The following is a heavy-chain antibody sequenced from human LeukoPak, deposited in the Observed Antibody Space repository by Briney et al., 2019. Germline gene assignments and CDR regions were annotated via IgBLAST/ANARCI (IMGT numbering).Heavy chain of an antibody. J-gene: IGHJ4*02. V-gene: IGHV1-2*02. Sequence: ASVKVSCKASGYTFSAYYMHWVRQAPGQGLEWMGWINPNSGATKCAQKFQGRVTMTRDTSISTAYMELSSLRSDDTAVYYCARGEWDLLFDYWGQGTLVTVSS. CDR3: ARGEWDLLFDY. CDR2: INPNSGAT. D-gene: IGHD1-26*01. CDR1: GYTFSAYY.